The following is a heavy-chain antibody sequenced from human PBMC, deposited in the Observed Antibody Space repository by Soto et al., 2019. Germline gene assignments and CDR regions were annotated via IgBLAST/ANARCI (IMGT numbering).Heavy chain of an antibody. CDR2: IWYDGSNK. Sequence: SGGSLRLSCAASGFTFSSYGMHWVRQAPGKGLEWVAVIWYDGSNKYYADSVKGRFTISRDNSKNTLYLQMNSLRAEDTAVYYCHTRGQYYDILTGYFPFDYWGQGTLVTVSS. D-gene: IGHD3-9*01. CDR1: GFTFSSYG. V-gene: IGHV3-33*01. CDR3: HTRGQYYDILTGYFPFDY. J-gene: IGHJ4*02.